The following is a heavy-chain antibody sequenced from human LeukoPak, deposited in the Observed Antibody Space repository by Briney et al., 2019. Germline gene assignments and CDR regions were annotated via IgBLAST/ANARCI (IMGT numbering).Heavy chain of an antibody. CDR1: GGSISSSSYY. Sequence: SETLPLTCTVSGGSISSSSYYWGWIRQPPGKGLEWIGSIYYSGSTYYNPSLKSRVTISVDTSKNQFSLKLSSVTAADTAVYYCARQDVVVTGYPFDYWGQGTLVTVSS. V-gene: IGHV4-39*01. D-gene: IGHD2-21*02. CDR2: IYYSGST. CDR3: ARQDVVVTGYPFDY. J-gene: IGHJ4*02.